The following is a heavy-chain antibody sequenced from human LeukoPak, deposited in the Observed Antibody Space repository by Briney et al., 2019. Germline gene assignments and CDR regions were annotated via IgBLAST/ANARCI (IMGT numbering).Heavy chain of an antibody. Sequence: GGSLRLSCVASGFSLSNFQMYWVRQAPGKGLEWGSIISLDGSTEFYADSVKGRFTISRDTASNTMQLEMNNLRIEDTAVYYCMRDYMGWFDPWGQGSLVTVSS. J-gene: IGHJ5*02. D-gene: IGHD3-10*01. V-gene: IGHV3-30-3*01. CDR2: ISLDGSTE. CDR3: MRDYMGWFDP. CDR1: GFSLSNFQ.